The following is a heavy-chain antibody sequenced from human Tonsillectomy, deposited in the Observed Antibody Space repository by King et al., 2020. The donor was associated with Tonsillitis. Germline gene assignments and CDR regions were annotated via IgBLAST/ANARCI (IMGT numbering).Heavy chain of an antibody. CDR3: ARRNYYGSGSYYKQNWFDP. Sequence: VQLVESGAEVKKPGESLKISCKGSGYSFTSYWIGWVRQMPGKGLEWMGIIYPGDSDTRYSPSFQGQVTISADKSISTAYLQWSSLKASDTAMYYCARRNYYGSGSYYKQNWFDPWGQGTLVTVSS. CDR2: IYPGDSDT. CDR1: GYSFTSYW. V-gene: IGHV5-51*01. D-gene: IGHD3-10*01. J-gene: IGHJ5*02.